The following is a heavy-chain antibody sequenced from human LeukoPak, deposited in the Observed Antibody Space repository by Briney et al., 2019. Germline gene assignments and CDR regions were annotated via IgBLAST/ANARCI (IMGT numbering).Heavy chain of an antibody. CDR3: ARRSSGYGAIDY. CDR1: GGTFSSYA. CDR2: IIPIFGTA. D-gene: IGHD3-22*01. V-gene: IGHV1-69*01. Sequence: SSVKVSCKASGGTFSSYAISWVRQAPGQALEWMGGIIPIFGTANYAQKFQGRVTITADESTSTAYMELSSLRSEDTAVYYCARRSSGYGAIDYWGQGTLVTVSS. J-gene: IGHJ4*02.